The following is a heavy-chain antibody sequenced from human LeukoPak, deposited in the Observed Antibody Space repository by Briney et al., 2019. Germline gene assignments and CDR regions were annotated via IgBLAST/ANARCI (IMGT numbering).Heavy chain of an antibody. CDR3: ARLEPGDHYYYGMDV. CDR1: GYIFTSYY. CDR2: INPNGGST. Sequence: ASVKVSCKASGYIFTSYYLHWVRQAPGQGLEWMGVINPNGGSTSYAQKLQGRVTMTTDTSTSTAYMELRSLRSDDTAVYYCARLEPGDHYYYGMDVWGQGTTVTVSS. V-gene: IGHV1-46*01. J-gene: IGHJ6*02.